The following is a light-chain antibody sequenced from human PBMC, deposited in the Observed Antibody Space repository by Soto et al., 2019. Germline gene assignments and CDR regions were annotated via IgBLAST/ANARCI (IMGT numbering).Light chain of an antibody. J-gene: IGLJ2*01. Sequence: QSALTQPASVSGSLGQSITISCTGTSSDVGGHNFVSWYQHHPGKAPKLMIYEVTNRPSGVSDRFSGSKSGNTASLTISGLQAEDEADYYCNSYTSTFTWVFGGGTKLTVL. CDR2: EVT. CDR3: NSYTSTFTWV. CDR1: SSDVGGHNF. V-gene: IGLV2-14*01.